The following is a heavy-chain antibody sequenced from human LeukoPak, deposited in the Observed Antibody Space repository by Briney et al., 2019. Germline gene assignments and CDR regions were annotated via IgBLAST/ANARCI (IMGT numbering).Heavy chain of an antibody. J-gene: IGHJ3*02. CDR3: TRGYSGASIYAFDI. D-gene: IGHD1-26*01. Sequence: PGGSLRLSCAASGFTFSTHWMSWVRQAPGKGLEWVTNINPDGSEQHYVDSVMGRFIISRDNAKSSLFLQMNSLKTEDTALYHCTRGYSGASIYAFDIWGQGTMVTVSS. CDR1: GFTFSTHW. CDR2: INPDGSEQ. V-gene: IGHV3-7*03.